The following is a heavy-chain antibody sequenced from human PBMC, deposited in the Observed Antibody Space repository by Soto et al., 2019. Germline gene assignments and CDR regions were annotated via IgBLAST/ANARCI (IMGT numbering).Heavy chain of an antibody. J-gene: IGHJ4*02. D-gene: IGHD1-26*01. Sequence: SETLSLTCAVSGYSISSGYYWGWIRQPPGKGLEWIGSIYHSGSTYYNPSLKSRVTISVDTSKNQFSLKLSSVTAADTAVYYCARDRGWGNAGYWGQGTLVTVYS. V-gene: IGHV4-38-2*02. CDR1: GYSISSGYY. CDR3: ARDRGWGNAGY. CDR2: IYHSGST.